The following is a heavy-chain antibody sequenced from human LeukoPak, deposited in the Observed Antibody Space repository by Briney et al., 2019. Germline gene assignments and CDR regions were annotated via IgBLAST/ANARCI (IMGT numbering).Heavy chain of an antibody. V-gene: IGHV3-11*01. CDR2: ISSSGSTI. Sequence: GGSLRLSCAASGFTFSDYYMSWIRQAPGKGPEWVSYISSSGSTIYYADSVKGRFTISRDNAKNSLYLQMNSLRAEDTAVYYCARFQGSSSWLYYFDYWGQGTLVTVSS. CDR3: ARFQGSSSWLYYFDY. CDR1: GFTFSDYY. D-gene: IGHD6-13*01. J-gene: IGHJ4*02.